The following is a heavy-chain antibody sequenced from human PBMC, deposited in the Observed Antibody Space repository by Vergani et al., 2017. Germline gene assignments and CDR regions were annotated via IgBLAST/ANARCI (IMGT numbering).Heavy chain of an antibody. D-gene: IGHD3-9*01. V-gene: IGHV3-30-3*01. Sequence: QVQLVESGGGVVQPGRSLRLSCAASGFTFSSYAMHWVRQAPGKGLEWVAVISYDGSNKYYADSVKGRFTISRDNSKNTLYLQMNRLRAEDTAGYYCARAPYYDILTGDGGWFDPWGQGTLVTVSS. CDR2: ISYDGSNK. CDR3: ARAPYYDILTGDGGWFDP. J-gene: IGHJ5*02. CDR1: GFTFSSYA.